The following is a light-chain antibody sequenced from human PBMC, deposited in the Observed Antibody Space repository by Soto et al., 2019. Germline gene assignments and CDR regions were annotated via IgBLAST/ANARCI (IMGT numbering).Light chain of an antibody. Sequence: EIVMTQSPLSLPVTPGEPASISCKSSQSLLQRNGNNHLDWYVQKPGQSPQLLISLASNRASGVPGRFSGSGTGTDFTLKITNVDAEDVGIYYCMQALHMPRTLGQGTKVEIK. CDR2: LAS. CDR1: QSLLQRNGNNH. CDR3: MQALHMPRT. V-gene: IGKV2-28*01. J-gene: IGKJ1*01.